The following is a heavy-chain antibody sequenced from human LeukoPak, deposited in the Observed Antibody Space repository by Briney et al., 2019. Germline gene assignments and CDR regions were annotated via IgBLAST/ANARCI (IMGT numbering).Heavy chain of an antibody. CDR2: INAGNGNT. CDR3: ATDRLRLGELSLRLDY. Sequence: PSASVKVSCKASGYTFTSYAMHWVRQAPGQRLEWMGWINAGNGNTKYSQKFQGRVTITRDTSASTAYMELSSLRSEDTAVYYCATDRLRLGELSLRLDYWGQGTLVTVSS. D-gene: IGHD3-16*02. J-gene: IGHJ4*02. V-gene: IGHV1-3*01. CDR1: GYTFTSYA.